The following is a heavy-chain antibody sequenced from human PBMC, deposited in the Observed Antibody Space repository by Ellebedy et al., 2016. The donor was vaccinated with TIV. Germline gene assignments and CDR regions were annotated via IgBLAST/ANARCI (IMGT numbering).Heavy chain of an antibody. J-gene: IGHJ5*02. CDR1: GYTFSSYD. V-gene: IGHV1-8*01. CDR3: ARGDSTLGSTWYNWFNP. Sequence: ASVKVSXXASGYTFSSYDINWVRQASGQGLEWMGWMNPNSGKTGYAQKFKGRVTMTSNTSTSTAYLDLTSLTSEDTAVYYCARGDSTLGSTWYNWFNPWGQGTLVTVSS. D-gene: IGHD6-13*01. CDR2: MNPNSGKT.